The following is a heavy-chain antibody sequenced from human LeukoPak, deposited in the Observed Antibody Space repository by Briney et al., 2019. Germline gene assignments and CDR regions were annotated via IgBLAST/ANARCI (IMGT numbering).Heavy chain of an antibody. D-gene: IGHD2-2*01. V-gene: IGHV1-2*04. Sequence: ASVKVSCKASGYTFTGYYMHWVRQVPGQGLEWMGWINPNSGGTNYAQKFQGWVTMTRDTSISTAYMELSRLRSDDTAVYYCARARGYCSSTSCLGHPNWFDPWGQGTLVTVSS. CDR2: INPNSGGT. CDR3: ARARGYCSSTSCLGHPNWFDP. J-gene: IGHJ5*02. CDR1: GYTFTGYY.